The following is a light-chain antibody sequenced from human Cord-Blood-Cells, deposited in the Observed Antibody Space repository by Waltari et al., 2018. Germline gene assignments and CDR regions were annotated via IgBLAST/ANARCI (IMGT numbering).Light chain of an antibody. CDR2: DVS. Sequence: QSALTQPRSVYGSPGQSVTIYYTGTSSDFDGYNYFSWYQQHPGKAPKLMMYDVSKRPSGVPDRFSGSKSGNTASLTISGRQAEDEADYYCSSYAGSYTSVFGTGTNLTVL. J-gene: IGLJ1*01. CDR3: SSYAGSYTSV. V-gene: IGLV2-11*01. CDR1: SSDFDGYNY.